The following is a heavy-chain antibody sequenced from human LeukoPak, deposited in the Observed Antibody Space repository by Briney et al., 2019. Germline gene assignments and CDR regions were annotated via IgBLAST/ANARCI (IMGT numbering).Heavy chain of an antibody. CDR1: GFTFSNYW. Sequence: PGGSLRLSCAASGFTFSNYWLTWVRQAPGQGLEWVANIKQDGSEKHYVDSVKGRFTISRDNAKNSLYLQMNSLRAEDTAVYYCARGSSTREDYWGQGILVTVSS. D-gene: IGHD5/OR15-5a*01. V-gene: IGHV3-7*01. J-gene: IGHJ4*02. CDR2: IKQDGSEK. CDR3: ARGSSTREDY.